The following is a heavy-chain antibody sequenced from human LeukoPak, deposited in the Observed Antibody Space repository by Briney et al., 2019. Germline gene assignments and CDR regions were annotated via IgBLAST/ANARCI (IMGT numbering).Heavy chain of an antibody. V-gene: IGHV4-59*01. J-gene: IGHJ1*01. Sequence: PSETLSLTCTVSGGSISGDHWNWIRQPPGKGLEWIGYIYYSGTTNYNPTLKSRVTISVDTSKNQFSLKLSSVTAADTAVYYCAREDYCSGGSCYSGYFQHWGQGTLVTVSS. CDR2: IYYSGTT. D-gene: IGHD2-15*01. CDR3: AREDYCSGGSCYSGYFQH. CDR1: GGSISGDH.